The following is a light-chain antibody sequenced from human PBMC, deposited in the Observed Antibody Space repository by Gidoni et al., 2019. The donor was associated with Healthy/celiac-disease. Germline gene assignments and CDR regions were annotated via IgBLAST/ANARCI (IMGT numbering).Light chain of an antibody. Sequence: DIQMTQSPSTLSASVGDRVTITCRASQSISSWLAWYQQKPGKAPKLLTYDASSLESGVPSRFSGSGSGTEFTLTISSLQPEDFATYYCQQYNSYSGTFGQGTKVEIK. J-gene: IGKJ1*01. CDR2: DAS. V-gene: IGKV1-5*01. CDR3: QQYNSYSGT. CDR1: QSISSW.